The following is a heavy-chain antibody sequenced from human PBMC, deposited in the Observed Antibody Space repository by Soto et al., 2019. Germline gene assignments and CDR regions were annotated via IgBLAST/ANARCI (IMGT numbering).Heavy chain of an antibody. Sequence: ASVKVSCKASGYTFTSYDINWVRQATGQGLEWMGWMNPNSGNTGYAQKFQGRVTMTRNTSISTAYMELSSLRSEDTAVYYCARCGGDCYSARFDPWGQGTLVTVSS. CDR1: GYTFTSYD. D-gene: IGHD2-21*02. V-gene: IGHV1-8*01. CDR3: ARCGGDCYSARFDP. J-gene: IGHJ5*02. CDR2: MNPNSGNT.